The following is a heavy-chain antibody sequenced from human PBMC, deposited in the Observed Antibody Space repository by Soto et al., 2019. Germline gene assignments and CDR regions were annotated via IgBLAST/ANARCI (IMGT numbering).Heavy chain of an antibody. V-gene: IGHV4-34*01. CDR1: GGSFSGYY. CDR2: INHSGST. Sequence: SETLSLTCAVYGGSFSGYYWSWIRQPPGKGLEWIGEINHSGSTNYNPSLKSRVTISVDTSKNQFSLKLSSVTAADTAVYYCARGTVLGYCSGGSCYSGGWFDPWGQGTLVTVSS. D-gene: IGHD2-15*01. J-gene: IGHJ5*02. CDR3: ARGTVLGYCSGGSCYSGGWFDP.